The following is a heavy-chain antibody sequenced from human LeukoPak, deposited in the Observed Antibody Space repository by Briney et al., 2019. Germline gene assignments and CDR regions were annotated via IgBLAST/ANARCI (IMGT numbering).Heavy chain of an antibody. Sequence: ASVKVSCKASGDTFTSYYMHWVRQAPGQGLEWMGIINPSGGSTSYAQKFQGRATMTRDMSTSTVYMELSSLRSEDTAVYYCARGRVYDAFDIWGQGTMVTVSS. CDR2: INPSGGST. D-gene: IGHD5/OR15-5a*01. CDR3: ARGRVYDAFDI. V-gene: IGHV1-46*01. J-gene: IGHJ3*02. CDR1: GDTFTSYY.